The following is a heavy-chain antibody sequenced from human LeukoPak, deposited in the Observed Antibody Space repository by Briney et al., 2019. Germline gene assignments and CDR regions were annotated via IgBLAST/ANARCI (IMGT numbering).Heavy chain of an antibody. V-gene: IGHV1-69*04. CDR1: GCTFSSYA. D-gene: IGHD4-17*01. CDR3: AWGEYDLYFDY. Sequence: SVKVSCKASGCTFSSYAISWVRQAPGQGLEWMGMIIPILGIANYAQKFQGRVTITADKSTSTAYLELSSLRSEDPAVYYCAWGEYDLYFDYWGQGTLVTVSS. J-gene: IGHJ4*02. CDR2: IIPILGIA.